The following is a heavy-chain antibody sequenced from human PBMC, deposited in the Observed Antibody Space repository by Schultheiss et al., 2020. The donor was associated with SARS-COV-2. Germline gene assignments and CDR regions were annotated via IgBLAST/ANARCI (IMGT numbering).Heavy chain of an antibody. CDR1: GFTFSSYW. CDR2: IKQDGSEK. D-gene: IGHD2-8*01. J-gene: IGHJ4*02. CDR3: ARAVMVYDIIPSDFDY. Sequence: GGSLRLSCAASGFTFSSYWMSWVRQAPGKGLEWVANIKQDGSEKYYVDSVKGRFTISRDNAKNSLYLQMNSLRAEDTAVYYCARAVMVYDIIPSDFDYWGQGTLVTVSS. V-gene: IGHV3-7*01.